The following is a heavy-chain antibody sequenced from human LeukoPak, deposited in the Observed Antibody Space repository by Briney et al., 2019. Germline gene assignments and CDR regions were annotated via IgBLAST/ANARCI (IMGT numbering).Heavy chain of an antibody. CDR2: IYYSGST. Sequence: SETLSLTCTVSGGSISSYYWTWIRQPPGKGLEWIGYIYYSGSTNYNPSLKSRVTISIDTSKNHFSLKLSSVTAADTAVYYCASGRPLGFDYWGQGTVVTVSS. CDR3: ASGRPLGFDY. V-gene: IGHV4-59*01. CDR1: GGSISSYY. J-gene: IGHJ4*02. D-gene: IGHD1-26*01.